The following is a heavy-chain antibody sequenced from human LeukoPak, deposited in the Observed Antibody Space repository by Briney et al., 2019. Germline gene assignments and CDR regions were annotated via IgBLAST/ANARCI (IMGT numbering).Heavy chain of an antibody. CDR3: ARRVVAVLYY. CDR2: ISSSGSTI. CDR1: GFTFSSYE. V-gene: IGHV3-48*03. D-gene: IGHD3-22*01. Sequence: PGGSLRLSCAASGFTFSSYEMNWVRQAPGKGLEWVSYISSSGSTIYYADSVKGRFTISRDNAKNPLYLQMNSLRAEDTAVYYCARRVVAVLYYWGQGTLVTVSS. J-gene: IGHJ4*02.